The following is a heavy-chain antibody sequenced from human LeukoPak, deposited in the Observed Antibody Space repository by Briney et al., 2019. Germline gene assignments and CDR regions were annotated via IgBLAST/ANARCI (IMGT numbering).Heavy chain of an antibody. J-gene: IGHJ4*02. D-gene: IGHD3-22*01. CDR2: ISGSGVST. Sequence: GGSLRLSCAASGFTFSTYFMSWVRQAPGPGLEWVSSISGSGVSTYYADSVKGRFTISRDSSKNTVYLEMNSLRAEDTAVYYCAKPYYYDNTGYVFDCWGQGTLVTVSS. V-gene: IGHV3-23*01. CDR3: AKPYYYDNTGYVFDC. CDR1: GFTFSTYF.